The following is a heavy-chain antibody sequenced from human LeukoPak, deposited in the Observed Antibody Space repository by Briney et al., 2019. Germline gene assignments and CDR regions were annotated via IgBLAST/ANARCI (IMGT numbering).Heavy chain of an antibody. D-gene: IGHD1-26*01. V-gene: IGHV3-43*01. Sequence: GGSLRLSCAASGFTFDDYTMHWVRQAPGKGLEWVSLISWDGGSTYYADSVKGRFTIPRDNSKNSLYLQMNSLRTEDTALYYCAKDRGSGILDYWGQGTLVTVSS. CDR1: GFTFDDYT. CDR2: ISWDGGST. J-gene: IGHJ4*02. CDR3: AKDRGSGILDY.